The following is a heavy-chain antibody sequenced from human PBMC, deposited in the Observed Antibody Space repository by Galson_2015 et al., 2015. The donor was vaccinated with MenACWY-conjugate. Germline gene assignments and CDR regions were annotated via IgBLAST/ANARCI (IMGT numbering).Heavy chain of an antibody. J-gene: IGHJ6*03. CDR1: GGSISNY. D-gene: IGHD3-16*01. V-gene: IGHV4-59*08. Sequence: SETLSLTCTVSGGSISNYWSWIRLPPGKRLEWIGYIYYGGRTTYNPALESRVTMSIDTSKNQFSLKLSSVTAADTAVYFCAKHALGGYFFYM. CDR3: AKHALGGYFFYM. CDR2: IYYGGRT.